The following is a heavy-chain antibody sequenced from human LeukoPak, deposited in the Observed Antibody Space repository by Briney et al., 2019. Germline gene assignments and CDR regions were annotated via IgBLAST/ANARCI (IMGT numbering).Heavy chain of an antibody. V-gene: IGHV3-30*02. D-gene: IGHD1-26*01. CDR1: GFTLKTHG. J-gene: IGHJ4*02. CDR2: IWYDGGNI. Sequence: GGSLRLSCVVSGFTLKTHGMHWVRQVPGKGLEWVAVIWYDGGNIYYTDSVKGRFTISRDNSKNTLYLQMNSLRAEDTAVYYCGKSSVGATSDYWGQGTLVTVSS. CDR3: GKSSVGATSDY.